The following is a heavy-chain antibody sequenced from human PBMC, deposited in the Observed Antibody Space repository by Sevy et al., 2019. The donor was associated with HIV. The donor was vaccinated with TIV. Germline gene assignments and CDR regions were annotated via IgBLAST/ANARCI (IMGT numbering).Heavy chain of an antibody. D-gene: IGHD6-19*01. Sequence: GGSLRLSCAASGFTFRNYAIHWDRQAPGKGLEWVAVISHDGSHKYSADSVKGRFTISRDNSKNTLYLQMNSLRAEDTAMYYCARDPTIYASGWYYFDYWGQGTLVTVSS. V-gene: IGHV3-30*04. CDR2: ISHDGSHK. CDR1: GFTFRNYA. J-gene: IGHJ4*02. CDR3: ARDPTIYASGWYYFDY.